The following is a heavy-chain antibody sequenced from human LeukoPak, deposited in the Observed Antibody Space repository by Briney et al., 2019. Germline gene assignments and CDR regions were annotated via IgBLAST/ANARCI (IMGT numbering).Heavy chain of an antibody. D-gene: IGHD3-10*01. CDR1: GFTFGSYW. Sequence: GGSLRLSCAASGFTFGSYWMSWVRQSPGKGLEWVALITYDGYYKYYSDSVKGRFTISSDTSKNTLYLQMNSLRAEDTAVYYCARDLSPVVRASPMGYWGQGTLVTVSS. J-gene: IGHJ4*02. CDR3: ARDLSPVVRASPMGY. CDR2: ITYDGYYK. V-gene: IGHV3-30*03.